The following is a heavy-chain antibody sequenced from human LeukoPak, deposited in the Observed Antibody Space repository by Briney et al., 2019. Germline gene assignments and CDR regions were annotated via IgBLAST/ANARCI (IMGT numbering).Heavy chain of an antibody. D-gene: IGHD5-18*01. V-gene: IGHV3-23*01. CDR2: ISGSGGST. Sequence: GGSLRLSCAASGFTFSSYAMSWVRQAPGKGLEWVSAISGSGGSTYYADSVKGRFTISGDNSKNTLYLQMNSLRAEDTAVYYCAKDLGYSYGYGNDYWGQGTLVTVSS. CDR1: GFTFSSYA. CDR3: AKDLGYSYGYGNDY. J-gene: IGHJ4*02.